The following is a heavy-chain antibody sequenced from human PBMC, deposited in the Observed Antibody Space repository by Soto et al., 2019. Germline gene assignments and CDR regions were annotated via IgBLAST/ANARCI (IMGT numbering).Heavy chain of an antibody. V-gene: IGHV1-69*06. J-gene: IGHJ4*02. Sequence: SVKVSFKASGGTFSSYAISWLRQAPGQGLEWMGGILPIFGTANYAQKFQGRVTITADKSTSTAYMELSSLRSEDTAVYYCAAWGSGSYFDYWGQGTLVTVSS. D-gene: IGHD3-10*01. CDR2: ILPIFGTA. CDR1: GGTFSSYA. CDR3: AAWGSGSYFDY.